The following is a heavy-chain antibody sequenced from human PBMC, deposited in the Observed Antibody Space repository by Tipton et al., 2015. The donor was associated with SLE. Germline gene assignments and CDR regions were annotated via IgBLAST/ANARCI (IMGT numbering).Heavy chain of an antibody. D-gene: IGHD5-12*01. J-gene: IGHJ6*02. V-gene: IGHV4-4*07. CDR1: GASVSNYY. Sequence: TLSLTCTVPGASVSNYYWSWIRQPAGKGLECIGRIYISGSGSINYSPSLKSRLTMSLDTSKNQFSLQLTSVTAADTAVYYCARLGVVATVSDYNYHSMDVWGLGTTVTVSS. CDR3: ARLGVVATVSDYNYHSMDV. CDR2: IYISGSGSI.